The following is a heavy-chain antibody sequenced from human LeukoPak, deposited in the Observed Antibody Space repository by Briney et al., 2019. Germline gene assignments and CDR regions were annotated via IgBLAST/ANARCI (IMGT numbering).Heavy chain of an antibody. J-gene: IGHJ4*02. CDR1: GGSISSYY. V-gene: IGHV4-59*01. D-gene: IGHD3-22*01. Sequence: SEALSLTCTVSGGSISSYYWNWIRRPPGKGLAWLAYIYYSGSTNYNPSLKSRVTISVDTSKNQFSLKLSSVTAADTAVYYCGGGYYDSSGYFLLDYWGQGTLVTVSS. CDR3: GGGYYDSSGYFLLDY. CDR2: IYYSGST.